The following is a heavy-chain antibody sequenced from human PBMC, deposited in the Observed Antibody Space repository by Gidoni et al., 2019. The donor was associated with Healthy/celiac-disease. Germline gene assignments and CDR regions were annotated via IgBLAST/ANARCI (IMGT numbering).Heavy chain of an antibody. V-gene: IGHV3-30*04. CDR3: ARERGSGWPNGDYFDY. J-gene: IGHJ4*02. CDR1: GFTFSSDA. CDR2: ISYDGSNK. D-gene: IGHD6-19*01. Sequence: QVQLVESGGGVVQPGRSLRLSCAASGFTFSSDAMHWVRQAPGKGLEWVAVISYDGSNKYYADSVKGRFTISRDNSKNTLYLQMNSLRAEDTAVYYCARERGSGWPNGDYFDYWGQGTLVTVSS.